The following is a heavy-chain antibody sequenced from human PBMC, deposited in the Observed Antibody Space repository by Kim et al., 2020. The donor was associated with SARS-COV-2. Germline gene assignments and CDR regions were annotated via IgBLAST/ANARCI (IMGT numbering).Heavy chain of an antibody. CDR1: GYTLTELS. J-gene: IGHJ5*02. D-gene: IGHD3-10*01. CDR3: ATAPVITMVRNNWFDP. Sequence: ASVKVSCKVSGYTLTELSMHWVRQAPGKGLEWMGGFDPEDGETIYAQKFQGRVTMTEDTSTDTAYMELSSLRSEDTAVYYCATAPVITMVRNNWFDPWGQGTLVTVPT. V-gene: IGHV1-24*01. CDR2: FDPEDGET.